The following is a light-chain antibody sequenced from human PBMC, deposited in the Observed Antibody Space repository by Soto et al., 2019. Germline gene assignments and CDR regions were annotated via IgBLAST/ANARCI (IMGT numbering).Light chain of an antibody. V-gene: IGKV3-15*01. CDR1: QSVRSN. Sequence: PGTLSVSPGERATLSCSASQSVRSNLAWYQHKPGQTPRLLIYDTSTRATGVPTRFSGSRSGAEFTLTINSLQSEDFAVYYCQPYNNCPLTFGGGTKVDIK. CDR2: DTS. J-gene: IGKJ4*01. CDR3: QPYNNCPLT.